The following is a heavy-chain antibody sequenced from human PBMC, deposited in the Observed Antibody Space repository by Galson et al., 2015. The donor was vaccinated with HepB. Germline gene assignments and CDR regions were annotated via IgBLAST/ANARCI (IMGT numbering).Heavy chain of an antibody. CDR2: ISSGGGLI. CDR1: GFTFSDYF. J-gene: IGHJ4*02. CDR3: ARHPTGSYYGAFLDY. V-gene: IGHV3-11*04. D-gene: IGHD1-26*01. Sequence: SLRLSCAASGFTFSDYFMIWLRQAPGKGLEWVSSISSGGGLIYYAASVKGRFTLSRDNAQKSLYLQMNSLTVEDTAVYYCARHPTGSYYGAFLDYWGQGTLVTVSS.